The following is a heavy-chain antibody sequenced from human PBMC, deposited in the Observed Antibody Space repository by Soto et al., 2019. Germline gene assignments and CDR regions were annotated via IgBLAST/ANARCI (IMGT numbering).Heavy chain of an antibody. CDR1: GFSFRDYD. CDR3: GRAYLGRLPRRADYYYAMDV. CDR2: LGAARDP. Sequence: EVQLVESGGGSVQPGESLRLSCAASGFSFRDYDMHWVRQRKGKGLEWVSALGAARDPYYVGSVKGRFSVSRDNAQNSLFIQMNNLRVDATAVYFCGRAYLGRLPRRADYYYAMDVWGRGTTVTVSS. D-gene: IGHD1-26*01. J-gene: IGHJ6*02. V-gene: IGHV3-13*05.